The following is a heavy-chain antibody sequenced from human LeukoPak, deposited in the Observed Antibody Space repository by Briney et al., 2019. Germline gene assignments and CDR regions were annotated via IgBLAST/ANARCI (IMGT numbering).Heavy chain of an antibody. Sequence: PSEALSLTCAVYGGCFSGSYWRWIRQPPGKGVEWIGEINHRGSINYNPSIKSRVTISVDTSRSQFSLKLSSVPAADTAVYYCARGTCERFWSGYCPNYYYYGMDVWGQGTTVTVSS. J-gene: IGHJ6*02. V-gene: IGHV4-34*01. CDR2: INHRGSI. CDR1: GGCFSGSY. D-gene: IGHD3-3*01. CDR3: ARGTCERFWSGYCPNYYYYGMDV.